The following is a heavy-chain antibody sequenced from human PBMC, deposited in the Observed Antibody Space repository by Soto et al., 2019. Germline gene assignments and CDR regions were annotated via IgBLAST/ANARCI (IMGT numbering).Heavy chain of an antibody. CDR2: INHSGST. V-gene: IGHV4-34*01. J-gene: IGHJ4*02. CDR1: GGSFSGYY. CDR3: ARERWLRVRYFDY. Sequence: TSETLSLTCAVYGGSFSGYYWSWIRQPPGKGLEWIGEINHSGSTNYNPSLKSRVTISVDTSKNQFSLKLSSVTAADTAVYYCARERWLRVRYFDYWGQGTLVTVSS. D-gene: IGHD5-12*01.